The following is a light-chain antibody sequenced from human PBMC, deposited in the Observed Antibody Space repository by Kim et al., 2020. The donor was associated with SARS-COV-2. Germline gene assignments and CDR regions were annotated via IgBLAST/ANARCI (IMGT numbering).Light chain of an antibody. J-gene: IGKJ5*01. CDR3: QQRREWPIT. CDR2: ESS. V-gene: IGKV3-11*01. Sequence: PGERATVSCRASRSIDIYLAWYQQRPGQPPRLLIYESSNRATGIPARFGGSGSGTDFTLSISSLEPDDFAVYYCQQRREWPITFGQGTRLEIK. CDR1: RSIDIY.